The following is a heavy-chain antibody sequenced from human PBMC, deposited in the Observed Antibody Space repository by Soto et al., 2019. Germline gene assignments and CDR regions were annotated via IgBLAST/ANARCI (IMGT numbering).Heavy chain of an antibody. Sequence: QITLTESGPTLVKPTQTLTLTCTFSGFSFSTSAVGVGWIRQPPGKALEWLALIYWDDDKRYSPFLKSRLTSTKDTSTNQVVLTMTNMDPVDTGTYYCAPLYWAASGTRYYFDYWGQGTLVTVSS. V-gene: IGHV2-5*02. CDR2: IYWDDDK. CDR3: APLYWAASGTRYYFDY. J-gene: IGHJ4*02. D-gene: IGHD6-13*01. CDR1: GFSFSTSAVG.